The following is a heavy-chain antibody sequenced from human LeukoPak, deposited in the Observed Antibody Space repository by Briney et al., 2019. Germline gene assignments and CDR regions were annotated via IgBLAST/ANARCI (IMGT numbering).Heavy chain of an antibody. J-gene: IGHJ6*03. D-gene: IGHD1-14*01. CDR1: GFSLSNFG. CDR2: LLYDGNTK. CDR3: ARDHRPEIQYYYMDV. V-gene: IGHV3-33*01. Sequence: GGSLRLSCAASGFSLSNFGMHWVCQAPGKGLEWVAALLYDGNTKHYADSVKGRFTISRDISKNTFYLQMNSLTAEDTAVYYCARDHRPEIQYYYMDVWGKGTTVAVSS.